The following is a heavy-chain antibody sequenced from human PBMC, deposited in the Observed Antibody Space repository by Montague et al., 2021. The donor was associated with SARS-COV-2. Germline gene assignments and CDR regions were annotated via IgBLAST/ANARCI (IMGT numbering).Heavy chain of an antibody. D-gene: IGHD1-26*01. J-gene: IGHJ3*02. CDR1: GLSLSTSGVG. Sequence: PALVKPTQTLTLTCTFPGLSLSTSGVGVGWIRQPPGKALEWLALIYWDDDKRYSPSLKSRLTITKDTSKNQVVLTMTNMDPVDTATYYCAHRRGLLLSDAFDIWGQGTMVTVSS. CDR3: AHRRGLLLSDAFDI. CDR2: IYWDDDK. V-gene: IGHV2-5*02.